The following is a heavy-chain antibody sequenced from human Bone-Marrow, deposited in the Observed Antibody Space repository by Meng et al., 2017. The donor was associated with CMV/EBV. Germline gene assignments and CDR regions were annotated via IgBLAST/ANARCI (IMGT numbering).Heavy chain of an antibody. CDR2: IYYSGST. CDR1: GFTFSDHW. J-gene: IGHJ3*02. D-gene: IGHD2-21*01. Sequence: GSLRLSCAASGFTFSDHWMSWIRQPPGKGLEWIGNIYYSGSTNYNPSLKSRVTISVDTSKNQFSLKLSSVTAADTAVYYCARDCGGDCASYDAFDIWGQGTMVTVSS. CDR3: ARDCGGDCASYDAFDI. V-gene: IGHV4-59*11.